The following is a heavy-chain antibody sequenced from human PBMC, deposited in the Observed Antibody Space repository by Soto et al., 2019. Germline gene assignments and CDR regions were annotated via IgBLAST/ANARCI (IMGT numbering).Heavy chain of an antibody. V-gene: IGHV1-69*02. Sequence: QVQLVQSGAEVKKPGSSVKVSCKASGGTFSSYTISWVRQAPGQGLEWMGRIIPILGIANYAQKFQGRVTITADKSTSTAYMELSSLRSEDTAVYYCARAPGTKLELGGARFDPWGQGTLVTVSS. CDR3: ARAPGTKLELGGARFDP. D-gene: IGHD1-7*01. J-gene: IGHJ5*02. CDR1: GGTFSSYT. CDR2: IIPILGIA.